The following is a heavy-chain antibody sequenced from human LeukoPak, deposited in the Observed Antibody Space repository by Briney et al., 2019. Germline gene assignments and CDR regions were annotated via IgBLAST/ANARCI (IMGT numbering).Heavy chain of an antibody. CDR1: GFTFSSYG. J-gene: IGHJ6*03. V-gene: IGHV3-33*01. Sequence: GRSLRLSCAASGFTFSSYGMHWVRQAPGKGLEWVAVIWYDGSNKYYADSVKGRFTISRDSSKNTLYLQMNSLRAEDTAVYYCARGSHTVINRYYMDVWGKGTTVTVSS. CDR3: ARGSHTVINRYYMDV. CDR2: IWYDGSNK.